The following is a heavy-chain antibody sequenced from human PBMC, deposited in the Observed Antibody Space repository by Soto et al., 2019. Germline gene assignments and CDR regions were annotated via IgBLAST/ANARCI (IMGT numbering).Heavy chain of an antibody. CDR1: GFTFSSYS. Sequence: EVQLVESGGGLVKPGGSLRLSCAASGFTFSSYSMNWVRQAPGKGLEWVSSISSSSSYIYYADSVKGRFTISRDNAKNSXXLQMNSLRAEDTAVYYCARDGCISTSCYAGPAFDYWGQGTLVTVSS. CDR2: ISSSSSYI. J-gene: IGHJ4*02. CDR3: ARDGCISTSCYAGPAFDY. V-gene: IGHV3-21*01. D-gene: IGHD2-2*01.